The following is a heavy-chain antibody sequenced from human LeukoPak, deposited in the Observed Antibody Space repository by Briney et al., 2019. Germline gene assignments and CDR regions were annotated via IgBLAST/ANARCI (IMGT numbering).Heavy chain of an antibody. V-gene: IGHV3-30-3*01. D-gene: IGHD2-15*01. Sequence: GGSLGLSCAASGFTFSSYAMHWVRQAPGKGLEWVAVISYDGSNKYYADSVKGRFTISRDNSKNTLYLQMNSLRAEDTAVYYCARETTESGGAFDIWGQGTMVTVSS. CDR1: GFTFSSYA. CDR2: ISYDGSNK. J-gene: IGHJ3*02. CDR3: ARETTESGGAFDI.